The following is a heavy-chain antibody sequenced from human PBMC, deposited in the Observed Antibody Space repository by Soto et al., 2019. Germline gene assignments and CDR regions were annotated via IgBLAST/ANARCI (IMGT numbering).Heavy chain of an antibody. CDR2: IIPLFGTA. J-gene: IGHJ4*02. CDR3: ASKAACGGDCYAFDS. V-gene: IGHV1-69*06. CDR1: GGIFSSNT. D-gene: IGHD2-21*02. Sequence: QVYLVQSGAEVKKPGSSVKISCKASGGIFSSNTINWVRPAAGQGLEWMGGIIPLFGTANYAEKFQGRVTITADKSTKTEYMELTSLRSEDTAGYYCASKAACGGDCYAFDSWGQGTLVTVSS.